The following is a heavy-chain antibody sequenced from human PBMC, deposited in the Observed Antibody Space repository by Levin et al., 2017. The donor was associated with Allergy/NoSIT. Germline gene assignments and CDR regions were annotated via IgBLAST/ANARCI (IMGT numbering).Heavy chain of an antibody. CDR3: AREYCSGTTCLRQDAFDI. V-gene: IGHV3-33*01. CDR2: IWFDGSNK. CDR1: GFTFSSYG. Sequence: GESLKISCAASGFTFSSYGMHWVRQAPGKGLEWVSLIWFDGSNKNYADSVKGRFTISRDNSKNTLYLQMNSLRAEDTAVYYCAREYCSGTTCLRQDAFDIWGQGTMVTVSS. D-gene: IGHD2-2*01. J-gene: IGHJ3*02.